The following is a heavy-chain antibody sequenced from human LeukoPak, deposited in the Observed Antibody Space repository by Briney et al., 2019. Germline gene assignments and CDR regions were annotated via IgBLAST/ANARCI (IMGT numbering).Heavy chain of an antibody. J-gene: IGHJ5*02. Sequence: ASVKVSCKASGYTFTSYGISWVRQAPGQGLEWMGWISAYNGNTNYAQKLQGKVTLTRDMSTSTDYLELSSLRSEDTAVYYCARDNSVRDEAWWFNPWGQGTLVTVSS. V-gene: IGHV1-18*01. CDR2: ISAYNGNT. D-gene: IGHD5-24*01. CDR3: ARDNSVRDEAWWFNP. CDR1: GYTFTSYG.